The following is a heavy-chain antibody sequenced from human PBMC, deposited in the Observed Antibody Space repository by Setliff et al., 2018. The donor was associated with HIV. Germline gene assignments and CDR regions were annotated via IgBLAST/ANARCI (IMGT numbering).Heavy chain of an antibody. J-gene: IGHJ6*02. Sequence: PGGSLRLSCAASGFTFSSYGMHWVRQAPGKGLEWVAVIWYDGSNKYYADSVKGRFTISRDNSKNMLYLQMNSLRAEDTAAYYCAKSGVRPHPSHDYYYYGMDVWGQGTTVTVSS. CDR3: AKSGVRPHPSHDYYYYGMDV. CDR2: IWYDGSNK. V-gene: IGHV3-33*06. CDR1: GFTFSSYG. D-gene: IGHD1-1*01.